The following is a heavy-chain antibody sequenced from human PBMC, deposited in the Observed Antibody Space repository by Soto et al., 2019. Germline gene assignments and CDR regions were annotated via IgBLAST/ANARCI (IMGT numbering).Heavy chain of an antibody. CDR2: ISYDGTNK. V-gene: IGHV3-30*18. J-gene: IGHJ6*02. CDR3: SKDLQSYGDYDYYCYGMDV. Sequence: QVQLVESGGGEVQPGRSLTISCAASGFTFSTYGMHWVRQTPGKGLEWVAVISYDGTNKFYSDSVKGRFTISRDNFNNTLTQQMNSLRADFTAVYSCSKDLQSYGDYDYYCYGMDVWGLGTRATVSS. D-gene: IGHD4-17*01. CDR1: GFTFSTYG.